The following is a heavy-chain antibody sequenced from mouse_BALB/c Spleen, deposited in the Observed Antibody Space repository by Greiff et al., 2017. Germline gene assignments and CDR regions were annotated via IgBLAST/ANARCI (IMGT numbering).Heavy chain of an antibody. CDR2: IHPANGNT. J-gene: IGHJ3*01. Sequence: EVQLQQSGAELVKPGASVKLSCTASGFNIKDTYMHWVKQRPEQGLEWIGRIHPANGNTKYDPKFQGKATITADTSSNTAYLQLSSLTSEDTAVYYCADSEDYYGSSWFAYWGQGTLVTVSA. CDR1: GFNIKDTY. V-gene: IGHV14-3*02. D-gene: IGHD1-1*01. CDR3: ADSEDYYGSSWFAY.